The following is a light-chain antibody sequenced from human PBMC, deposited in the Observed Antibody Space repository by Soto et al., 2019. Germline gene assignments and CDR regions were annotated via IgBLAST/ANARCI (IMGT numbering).Light chain of an antibody. V-gene: IGKV3-11*01. CDR2: DAS. Sequence: EIVLTQSPATLSLSPGERATLSCRASQSVSRYLAWYQQKPGQAPRLLIYDASNRATGIPARFSGSGSGTDFSLTLSSLEPEDFAVYYCQQRSSWPPGFTFGPGTKVDIK. J-gene: IGKJ3*01. CDR1: QSVSRY. CDR3: QQRSSWPPGFT.